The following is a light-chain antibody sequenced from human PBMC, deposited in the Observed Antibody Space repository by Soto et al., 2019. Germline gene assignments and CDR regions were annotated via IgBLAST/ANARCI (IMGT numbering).Light chain of an antibody. CDR1: QSVLYSSNNKNC. CDR2: WAS. J-gene: IGKJ3*01. V-gene: IGKV4-1*01. CDR3: QQCYNTPS. Sequence: DIVMTQSPDSLSVSLGERATINCKSSQSVLYSSNNKNCLAWYQQKPGQSPKLLIYWASTRESGVPDRFGGSGSGTDFTLTISSLQAEDVAVYYCQQCYNTPSFGPGTKVDI.